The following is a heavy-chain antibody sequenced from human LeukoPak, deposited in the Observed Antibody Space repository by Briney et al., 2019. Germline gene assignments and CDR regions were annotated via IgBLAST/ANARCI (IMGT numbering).Heavy chain of an antibody. J-gene: IGHJ3*02. CDR1: GFTFSTYW. V-gene: IGHV3-7*01. Sequence: GGSLRLSCAASGFTFSTYWMNWFRLTPEKGPEWVANINHDGSERNYVDSVKGRFTLSRDNAKNLLYLQMNSLRAEDTAVYYCARDQYNWNDEYDAFDIWGQGTMVTVSS. CDR3: ARDQYNWNDEYDAFDI. CDR2: INHDGSER. D-gene: IGHD1-1*01.